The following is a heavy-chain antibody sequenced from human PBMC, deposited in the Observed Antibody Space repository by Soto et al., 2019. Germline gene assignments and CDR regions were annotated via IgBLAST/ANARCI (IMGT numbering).Heavy chain of an antibody. CDR1: GYNFTTYG. Sequence: QVQLVQSGAEVKKPGASVKVSCKTSGYNFTTYGVSWVRQAPGQGLEWMGWISGHNGHTNYARTCQGRVTMTTDTSTTTAYLELRSLRSDDTAVYYCARYQPYSTGYYYFDHWGQGTLAIVTS. D-gene: IGHD6-19*01. CDR3: ARYQPYSTGYYYFDH. CDR2: ISGHNGHT. V-gene: IGHV1-18*01. J-gene: IGHJ4*02.